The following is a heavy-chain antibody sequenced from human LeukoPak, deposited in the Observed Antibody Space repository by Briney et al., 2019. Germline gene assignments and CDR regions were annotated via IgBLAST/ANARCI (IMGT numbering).Heavy chain of an antibody. Sequence: GGSLRLSCAASGFTFSIYTMNWVRQAPGKGLEWVSSISSSSTYIYYADSVKGRFTISRDNAKNSLYLQMNSLRAEDTAVYYCARDRVTFGGVIVIDLLDAFDIWGQGTMVTVSS. CDR1: GFTFSIYT. CDR2: ISSSSTYI. V-gene: IGHV3-21*01. D-gene: IGHD3-16*02. J-gene: IGHJ3*02. CDR3: ARDRVTFGGVIVIDLLDAFDI.